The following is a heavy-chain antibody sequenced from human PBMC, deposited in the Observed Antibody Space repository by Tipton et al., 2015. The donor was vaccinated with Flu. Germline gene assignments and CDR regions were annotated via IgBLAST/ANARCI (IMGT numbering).Heavy chain of an antibody. CDR2: LYDSGIT. J-gene: IGHJ6*02. D-gene: IGHD2-2*01. CDR3: ARVTGASTAYGMDV. V-gene: IGHV4-39*07. Sequence: TLSLTCTVFGGSIGSSTYYWGWIRQPPGKGLEWIGSLYDSGITYYNPSLKSRVTISLDTSKNQFSLKLISVTAADTAVYYCARVTGASTAYGMDVWGQGTTVTVSS. CDR1: GGSIGSSTYY.